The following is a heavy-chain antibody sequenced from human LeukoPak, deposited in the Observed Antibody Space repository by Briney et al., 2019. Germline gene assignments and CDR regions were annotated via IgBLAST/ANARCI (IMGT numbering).Heavy chain of an antibody. J-gene: IGHJ4*02. CDR1: GYTFTSYG. Sequence: ASVEVSCKASGYTFTSYGISWVRQAPGQGLEWMGWISAYNGNTNYAQKLQGRVTMTTDTSTSTAYMELRSLRSDDTAVYCCARESMRYYDSSGYFNYWGQGTLVTVSS. D-gene: IGHD3-22*01. V-gene: IGHV1-18*01. CDR3: ARESMRYYDSSGYFNY. CDR2: ISAYNGNT.